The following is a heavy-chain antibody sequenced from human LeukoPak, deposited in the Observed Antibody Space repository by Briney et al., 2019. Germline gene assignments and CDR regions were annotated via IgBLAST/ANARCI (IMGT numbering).Heavy chain of an antibody. J-gene: IGHJ6*03. V-gene: IGHV1-18*01. D-gene: IGHD3-10*01. CDR2: ISTYNVNT. CDR3: AATAGFGELLYDDYYYYYMDV. CDR1: GYTFTSYG. Sequence: ASVKVSCKATGYTFTSYGINWVRQAPGQGLEWMGWISTYNVNTNYAQKLQGRVTMTTDTSTSTAYMELRSLRSEDTAVYYCAATAGFGELLYDDYYYYYMDVWGKGTTVTISS.